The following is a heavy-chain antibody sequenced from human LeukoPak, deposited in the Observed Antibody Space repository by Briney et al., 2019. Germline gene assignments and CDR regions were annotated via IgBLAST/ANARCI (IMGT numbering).Heavy chain of an antibody. D-gene: IGHD6-13*01. J-gene: IGHJ4*02. CDR2: IYTSGST. CDR3: ARTGSLNSSSWYARGWYFDY. V-gene: IGHV4-61*02. CDR1: GGSISSGSYY. Sequence: SQTLSLTCTVSGGSISSGSYYWSWIRQPAGKGLEWIGRIYTSGSTNYNPSLKSRITISVDTSKNQFSLKLSSVTAADTAVYYCARTGSLNSSSWYARGWYFDYWGQGTLVTVSS.